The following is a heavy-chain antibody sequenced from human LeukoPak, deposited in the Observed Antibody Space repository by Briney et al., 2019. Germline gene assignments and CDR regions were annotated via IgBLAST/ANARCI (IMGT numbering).Heavy chain of an antibody. J-gene: IGHJ4*02. Sequence: GGSLRLSCAASGFTFSDYYMSWIRQAPGKGLEWVSYISSSGSTIYYADSVKGRLTISRDNAKNSLYLQMNSLRAEDTAVYYCARVYDYVWGSYRQPLDYWGQGTLVTVSS. CDR3: ARVYDYVWGSYRQPLDY. CDR2: ISSSGSTI. CDR1: GFTFSDYY. V-gene: IGHV3-11*01. D-gene: IGHD3-16*02.